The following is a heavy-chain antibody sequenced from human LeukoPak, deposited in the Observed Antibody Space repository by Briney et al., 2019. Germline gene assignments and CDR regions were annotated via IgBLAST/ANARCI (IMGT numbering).Heavy chain of an antibody. V-gene: IGHV4-30-2*01. CDR2: IYHSGST. CDR3: ARAAQWGTMVRGVIVALDI. CDR1: GGSISSGGYS. D-gene: IGHD3-10*01. Sequence: SETLSLTCAVSGGSISSGGYSWSWIRQPPGKGLESIGYIYHSGSTYYNPSLKSRVTISVDRSKNQFSLKLSSVTAADTAVYYCARAAQWGTMVRGVIVALDIWGQGTMVTVSS. J-gene: IGHJ3*02.